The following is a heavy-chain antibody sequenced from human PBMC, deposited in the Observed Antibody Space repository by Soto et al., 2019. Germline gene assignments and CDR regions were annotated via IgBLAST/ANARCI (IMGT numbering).Heavy chain of an antibody. V-gene: IGHV5-51*01. CDR2: IYPGDSDT. J-gene: IGHJ6*02. CDR1: GYSFTSYW. CDR3: ARLGGSGWTYYYYYYGMDV. Sequence: GESLEISCKGSGYSFTSYWIGWVRQMPGKGLEWMGIIYPGDSDTRYSPSFQGQVTISADKSISTAYLQWSSLKASDTAMYYCARLGGSGWTYYYYYYGMDVWGQGTTVTVS. D-gene: IGHD6-19*01.